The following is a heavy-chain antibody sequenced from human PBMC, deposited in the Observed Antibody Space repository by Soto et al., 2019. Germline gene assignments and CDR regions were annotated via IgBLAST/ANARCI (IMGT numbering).Heavy chain of an antibody. D-gene: IGHD1-26*01. V-gene: IGHV3-30*18. CDR2: ITYEGSQI. J-gene: IGHJ6*02. Sequence: QVQLVESGGGVVQPGRSLRLSCAASGFTFPRFGMHWVRQAPGKGLEWVALITYEGSQIYYADSVKGRFTISRDNSKNTLYLQMNSLRAEDTAVFYCAKDVVVGATTGLGDYYYYYGMDVWGQGTTVTVSS. CDR3: AKDVVVGATTGLGDYYYYYGMDV. CDR1: GFTFPRFG.